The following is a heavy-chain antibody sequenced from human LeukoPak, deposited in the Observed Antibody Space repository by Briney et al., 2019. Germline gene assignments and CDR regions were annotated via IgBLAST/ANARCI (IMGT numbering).Heavy chain of an antibody. CDR2: FSGSGGST. CDR3: AKSTSSSGSFYSGLDY. J-gene: IGHJ4*02. Sequence: GGSLRLSCAASEFTFSNYAMTWVRQAPGKGLEWVSCFSGSGGSTYYADSVKGRFTISRDDSKNTLYLQMNSLRAEDTAIYYCAKSTSSSGSFYSGLDYWGQGTLVTVSS. V-gene: IGHV3-23*01. D-gene: IGHD2-15*01. CDR1: EFTFSNYA.